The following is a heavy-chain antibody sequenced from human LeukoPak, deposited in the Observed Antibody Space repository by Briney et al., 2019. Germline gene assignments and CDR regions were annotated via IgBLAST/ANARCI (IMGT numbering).Heavy chain of an antibody. D-gene: IGHD1-7*01. J-gene: IGHJ4*02. CDR1: GFTFSNNA. CDR3: AKDLAGTTSFDF. Sequence: GGSLRLPCGASGFTFSNNAMYWVRQAPGKGLEWVSGISDNGRSTYYADSVKGRFTISRDKSKNMLYLQMNSLRAEDTAIYYCAKDLAGTTSFDFWGQGTLVTVSS. CDR2: ISDNGRST. V-gene: IGHV3-23*01.